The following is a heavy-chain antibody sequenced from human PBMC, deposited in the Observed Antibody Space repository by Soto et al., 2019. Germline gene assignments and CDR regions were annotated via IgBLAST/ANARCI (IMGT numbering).Heavy chain of an antibody. CDR3: ARDYMLRGRDSNWFER. CDR2: IKSDGTST. V-gene: IGHV3-74*01. CDR1: GFTFSTYW. D-gene: IGHD3-10*01. Sequence: EVQLVESGGGLVQPGGSLRLSCAASGFTFSTYWMHGGRHAPGKGLVWVARIKSDGTSTTYADSVKGRFAISRDNAKNTLYLQMKSLRGEDTAGYYCARDYMLRGRDSNWFERWGQGTLVNVSS. J-gene: IGHJ5*02.